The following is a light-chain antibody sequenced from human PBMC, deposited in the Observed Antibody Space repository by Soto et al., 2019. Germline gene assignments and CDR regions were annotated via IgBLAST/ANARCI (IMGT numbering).Light chain of an antibody. V-gene: IGLV3-1*01. Sequence: SYELTQPPSVSVSPGQTASVTCYGNKLGNKYVSWYQQQPGQSPVVVIHQDAKRPSGIPERFSGSNSGNTATLTISGTQALDEADYYCATFDSNAVVFGGGTKLTVL. J-gene: IGLJ2*01. CDR2: QDA. CDR1: KLGNKY. CDR3: ATFDSNAVV.